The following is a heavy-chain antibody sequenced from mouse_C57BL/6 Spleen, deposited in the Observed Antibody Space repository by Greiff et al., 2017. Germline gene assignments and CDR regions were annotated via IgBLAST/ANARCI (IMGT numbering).Heavy chain of an antibody. J-gene: IGHJ4*01. CDR1: GYSFTGYY. V-gene: IGHV1-42*01. CDR2: INPSTGGT. Sequence: QLQQSGPELVKPGASVKISCKASGYSFTGYYMNWVKQSPEKSLEWIGEINPSTGGTTYNQKFKAKATLTVDKSSSTAYMQLKSLTSEDSAVYYCATYGSSSSYAMDYWGQGTSVTVSS. CDR3: ATYGSSSSYAMDY. D-gene: IGHD1-1*01.